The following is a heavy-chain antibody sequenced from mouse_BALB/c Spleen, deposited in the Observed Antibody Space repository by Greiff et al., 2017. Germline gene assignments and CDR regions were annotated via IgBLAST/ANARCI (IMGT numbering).Heavy chain of an antibody. V-gene: IGHV1S22*01. Sequence: LQQPGSELVRPGASVKLSCKASGYTFTSYWMHWVKQRPGQGLEWIGNIYPGSGSTNYDEKFKSKATLTVDTSSSTAYMQLSSLTSEDSAVYYCTREGYDPLFDYWGQGTTLTVSS. CDR2: IYPGSGST. J-gene: IGHJ2*01. CDR3: TREGYDPLFDY. D-gene: IGHD2-3*01. CDR1: GYTFTSYW.